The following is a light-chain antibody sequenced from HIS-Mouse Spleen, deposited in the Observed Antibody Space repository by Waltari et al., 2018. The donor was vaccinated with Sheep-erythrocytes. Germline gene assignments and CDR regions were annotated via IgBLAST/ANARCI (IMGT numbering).Light chain of an antibody. CDR2: DVS. CDR3: CSYAGSYTYV. V-gene: IGLV2-11*01. J-gene: IGLJ1*01. Sequence: QSALTQPRSVSGSPGQSVTISCTGTSSDVGGYHYVSWYQQHPGKATKLMIYDVSKLPSGVPDRFAGSKSGNTASLTISGLQAEDEADYYCCSYAGSYTYVFGTGTKVTVL. CDR1: SSDVGGYHY.